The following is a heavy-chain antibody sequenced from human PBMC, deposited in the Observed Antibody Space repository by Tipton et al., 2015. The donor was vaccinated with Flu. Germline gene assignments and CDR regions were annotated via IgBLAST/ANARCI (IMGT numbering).Heavy chain of an antibody. J-gene: IGHJ2*01. CDR1: GDSISSYY. CDR3: ARDSSSYWYFDL. V-gene: IGHV4-4*07. D-gene: IGHD6-13*01. Sequence: TLSLTCTVSGDSISSYYWSWIRQPAGKGLEWIGRIYSSGSTNYKPSLKSRVTMSVDTSKKQFSLKLSSVTAADTAVYYCARDSSSYWYFDLWGRGTLVTVSS. CDR2: IYSSGST.